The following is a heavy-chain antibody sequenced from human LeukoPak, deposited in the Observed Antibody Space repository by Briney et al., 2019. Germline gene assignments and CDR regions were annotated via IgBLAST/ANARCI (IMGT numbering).Heavy chain of an antibody. CDR3: ARAVRVGTTNAFDI. V-gene: IGHV4-59*01. D-gene: IGHD1-26*01. CDR2: IYYSGGT. CDR1: GGSISSYY. J-gene: IGHJ3*02. Sequence: SETLSLTCTVSGGSISSYYWSWIRQPPGKGLEWIGYIYYSGGTNYNPSLKSRVTISVDTSKNQFSLKLSSATAADTAVYYCARAVRVGTTNAFDIWGQGTMVTVSS.